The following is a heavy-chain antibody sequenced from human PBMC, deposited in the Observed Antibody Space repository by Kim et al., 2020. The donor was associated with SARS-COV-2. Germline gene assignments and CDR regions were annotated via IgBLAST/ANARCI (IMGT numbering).Heavy chain of an antibody. V-gene: IGHV3-30*18. Sequence: GGSQRLSCAASGITFSSYGMHWVRQAPGKGLEWVAVISYDGSNKNYADSVKGRFTISRDNSKNTLYLQMNSLRDEDTAVYYCAKDLKMGHGSGWCYYYYG. CDR2: ISYDGSNK. CDR1: GITFSSYG. D-gene: IGHD6-19*01. J-gene: IGHJ6*01. CDR3: AKDLKMGHGSGWCYYYYG.